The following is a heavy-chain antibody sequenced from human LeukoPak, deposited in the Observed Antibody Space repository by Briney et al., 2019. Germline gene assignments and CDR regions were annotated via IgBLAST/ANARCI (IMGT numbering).Heavy chain of an antibody. V-gene: IGHV4-59*11. J-gene: IGHJ3*02. CDR2: ISYIGSQ. Sequence: SDTLSLMCTVSDDPLSSHYWTCIRPPTGKAVEGIGYISYIGSQKQNPPLKSRVPISVDTFKNQFSLELRSVTAADTAVFFCARDPTTVTKGFDIWGQGTVITVSS. D-gene: IGHD4-17*01. CDR1: DDPLSSHY. CDR3: ARDPTTVTKGFDI.